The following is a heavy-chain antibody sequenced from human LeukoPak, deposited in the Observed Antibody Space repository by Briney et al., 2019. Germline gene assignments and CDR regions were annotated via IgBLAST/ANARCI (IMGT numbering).Heavy chain of an antibody. CDR1: GGSFSGYY. CDR3: ARAGYKVSRYYFDY. CDR2: INHSGST. Sequence: SETLSLTCAVYGGSFSGYYWSWTRQPPGKGLEWIGEINHSGSTNYNPSLKSRVTISVDTSKNQFSLKLSSVAAADTAVYYCARAGYKVSRYYFDYWGQGTLVTVSS. V-gene: IGHV4-34*01. J-gene: IGHJ4*02. D-gene: IGHD1-14*01.